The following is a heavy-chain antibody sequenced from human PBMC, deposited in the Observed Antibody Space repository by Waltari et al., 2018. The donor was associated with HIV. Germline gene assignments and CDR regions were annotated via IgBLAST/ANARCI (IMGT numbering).Heavy chain of an antibody. CDR3: ARVSYYDSSGYNPRYYGMDV. CDR2: INSDGSST. CDR1: GFTFSSYW. V-gene: IGHV3-74*01. D-gene: IGHD3-22*01. Sequence: EVQLVESGGGLVQPGGSLRLSCAASGFTFSSYWMHSVRQAPGKGLVWVSRINSDGSSTSYAYSVKGRFTISRDNAKNTLYLQMNSLRAEDTAVYYCARVSYYDSSGYNPRYYGMDVWGQGTTVTVSS. J-gene: IGHJ6*02.